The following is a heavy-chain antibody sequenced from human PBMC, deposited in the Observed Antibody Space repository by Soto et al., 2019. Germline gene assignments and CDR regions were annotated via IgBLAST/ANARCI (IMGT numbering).Heavy chain of an antibody. CDR1: GFTFSSYD. J-gene: IGHJ6*02. CDR3: ARALTADSYSGGWYSGDYHYGMDV. CDR2: IGTADDT. D-gene: IGHD6-19*01. V-gene: IGHV3-13*01. Sequence: GGSLRLSCAASGFTFSSYDMHWVRQATGKGLEWVSAIGTADDTYYPGSVKGRFTISRENAKNSLYLQMNSLRAGDTAVYCFARALTADSYSGGWYSGDYHYGMDVWGQGTTVTVSS.